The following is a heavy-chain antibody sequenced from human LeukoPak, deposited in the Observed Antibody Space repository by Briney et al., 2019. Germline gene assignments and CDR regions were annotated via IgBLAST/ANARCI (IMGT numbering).Heavy chain of an antibody. CDR1: GGSISSGGYY. V-gene: IGHV4-61*08. J-gene: IGHJ4*02. D-gene: IGHD6-19*01. CDR2: IYYSGST. Sequence: SETLSLTCTVSGGSISSGGYYWSWIRQHPGKGLEWIGYIYYSGSTNYNPSLKSRVTTSVDTSKNQFSLKLSSVTAADTAVYYCARQVLGSATRFDYWGQGTLVTVSS. CDR3: ARQVLGSATRFDY.